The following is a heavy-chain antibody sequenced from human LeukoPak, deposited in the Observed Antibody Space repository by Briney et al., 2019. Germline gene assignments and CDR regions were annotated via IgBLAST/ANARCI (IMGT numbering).Heavy chain of an antibody. D-gene: IGHD3-10*01. J-gene: IGHJ4*02. Sequence: SETLSLTCAVYGGSFSGYYWSWIRQPPGKGLEWIGEINHSGSTNYNPSLKSRVTISVDTSKNQFSLKLSSVTAADTAVYYCARSDHPYYYGSGTFDYWGQGTLVTVSS. CDR3: ARSDHPYYYGSGTFDY. CDR2: INHSGST. V-gene: IGHV4-34*01. CDR1: GGSFSGYY.